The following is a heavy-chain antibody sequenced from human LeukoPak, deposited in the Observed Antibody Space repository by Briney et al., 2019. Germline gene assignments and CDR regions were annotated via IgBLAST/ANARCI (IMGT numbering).Heavy chain of an antibody. CDR1: GYSFTSYW. CDR3: ARHAVGRDDYGEYVGYFDY. Sequence: TGESLKISCKGSGYSFTSYWIGWVRQMPGKGLEWMGIIYPDDSDTRNSPSLQGQVTISADKSISTAYLQWSSLKAADTAMYYCARHAVGRDDYGEYVGYFDYWGQGTLVTVSS. J-gene: IGHJ4*02. CDR2: IYPDDSDT. D-gene: IGHD4-17*01. V-gene: IGHV5-51*01.